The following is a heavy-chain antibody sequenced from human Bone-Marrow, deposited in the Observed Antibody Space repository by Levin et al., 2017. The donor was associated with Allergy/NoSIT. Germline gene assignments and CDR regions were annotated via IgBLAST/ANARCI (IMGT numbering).Heavy chain of an antibody. Sequence: KISCKASGGTFSSYAISWVRQAPGQGLEWMGGIIPIFGTANYAQKFQGRVTITADESTSTAYMELSSLRSEDTAVYYCARDHSAAVGFDYWGQGTLVTVSS. CDR1: GGTFSSYA. D-gene: IGHD6-13*01. J-gene: IGHJ4*02. V-gene: IGHV1-69*01. CDR3: ARDHSAAVGFDY. CDR2: IIPIFGTA.